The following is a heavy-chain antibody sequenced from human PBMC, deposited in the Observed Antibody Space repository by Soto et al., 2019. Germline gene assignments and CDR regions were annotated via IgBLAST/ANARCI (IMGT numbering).Heavy chain of an antibody. CDR1: GYTLVFYR. CDR3: ARDQYFFESSGYYAH. V-gene: IGHV1-18*04. J-gene: IGHJ4*02. D-gene: IGHD3-22*01. Sequence: APVKVSWTTSGYTLVFYRISWVRQATGQGIEWMGWIRPYNGNTNFEKRFQGRVTLNTATSTDIVYMDLGGLKSDDTAGYYCARDQYFFESSGYYAHWGQGTLVTVSA. CDR2: IRPYNGNT.